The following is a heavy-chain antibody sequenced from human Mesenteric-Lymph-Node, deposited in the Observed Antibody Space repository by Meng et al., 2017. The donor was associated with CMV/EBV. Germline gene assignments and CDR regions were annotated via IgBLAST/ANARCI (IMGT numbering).Heavy chain of an antibody. J-gene: IGHJ3*02. D-gene: IGHD2-2*01. Sequence: GESLKISCAASGFIFYTYEMNWVRQAPGKGLEWISFINSVGSTTYYADSVKGRFSISRDKSKSSLYLQMNSLRAEDTAVYYCAKDVIEFCASTSCSQGDAFDSWGQGTMVTVSS. CDR3: AKDVIEFCASTSCSQGDAFDS. V-gene: IGHV3-48*03. CDR2: INSVGSTT. CDR1: GFIFYTYE.